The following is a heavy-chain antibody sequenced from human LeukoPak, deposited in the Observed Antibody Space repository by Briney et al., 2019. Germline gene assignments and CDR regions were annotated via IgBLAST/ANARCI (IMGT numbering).Heavy chain of an antibody. CDR1: EFTFSRYW. CDR2: IKQDGSEK. Sequence: GGSLRLSCAASEFTFSRYWMSWVRQAPGKGLEWVANIKQDGSEKNYVDSVKGRFTISRDNAKNSLYLQMNSLRAEDTAVYYCARSSKAESTRYSSGWYSGPPYYYGMDVWGQGTTVTVSS. D-gene: IGHD6-19*01. CDR3: ARSSKAESTRYSSGWYSGPPYYYGMDV. V-gene: IGHV3-7*05. J-gene: IGHJ6*02.